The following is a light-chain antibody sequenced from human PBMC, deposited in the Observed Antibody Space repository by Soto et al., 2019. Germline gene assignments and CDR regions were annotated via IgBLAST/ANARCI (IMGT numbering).Light chain of an antibody. CDR1: QDIRKY. V-gene: IGKV1-33*01. CDR2: DAS. J-gene: IGKJ4*01. Sequence: DIQMTQSPSSVSASVGDRVTVTCQASQDIRKYLSWYQQKPGKVPKLLIYDASNLETGVPSRFSGSGSGTDFTFTISSLEPEDIATYFCQQSENFPLTFGGGTKVEVK. CDR3: QQSENFPLT.